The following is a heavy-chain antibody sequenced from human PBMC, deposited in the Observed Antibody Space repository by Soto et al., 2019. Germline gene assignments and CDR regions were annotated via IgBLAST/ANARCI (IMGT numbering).Heavy chain of an antibody. Sequence: GGSLRLSCAASGFTVSSNYMTWVRQAPGRGLESVAIIYSSGSAYYAESVRGRFSISRDTSKNTLYLQMHSLRVEDTAVYYCARDRDNYGSYGMDVWGQGTTVTVSS. CDR3: ARDRDNYGSYGMDV. CDR1: GFTVSSNY. CDR2: IYSSGSA. J-gene: IGHJ6*01. D-gene: IGHD3-10*01. V-gene: IGHV3-53*01.